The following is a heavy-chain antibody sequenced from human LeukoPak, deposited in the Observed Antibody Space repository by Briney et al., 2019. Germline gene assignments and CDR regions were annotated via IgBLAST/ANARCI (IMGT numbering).Heavy chain of an antibody. CDR3: ARDQSIAVAGTRNPAGY. Sequence: GGSLRLSCAASGFTFSSYWMHCVRQAPGEGLVWVSRINSDGSSTSYADSVKGRFTISRDNAKNTLYLQMNSLRAEDTAVYYCARDQSIAVAGTRNPAGYWGQGTLVTVSS. D-gene: IGHD6-19*01. J-gene: IGHJ4*02. V-gene: IGHV3-74*01. CDR2: INSDGSST. CDR1: GFTFSSYW.